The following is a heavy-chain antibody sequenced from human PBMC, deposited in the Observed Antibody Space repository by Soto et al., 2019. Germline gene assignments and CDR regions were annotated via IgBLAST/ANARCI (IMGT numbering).Heavy chain of an antibody. Sequence: PGGSLRLSCAASGFTFSSYAMSWVRQAPGKGLEWVSAISGSGGSTYYADSVKGRFTISRDNSKNTLYLQMNSLRAEDTAVYYCAKLPSRGSGWYGRFDYWGQGTLVTVSS. V-gene: IGHV3-23*01. CDR1: GFTFSSYA. CDR2: ISGSGGST. D-gene: IGHD6-19*01. CDR3: AKLPSRGSGWYGRFDY. J-gene: IGHJ4*02.